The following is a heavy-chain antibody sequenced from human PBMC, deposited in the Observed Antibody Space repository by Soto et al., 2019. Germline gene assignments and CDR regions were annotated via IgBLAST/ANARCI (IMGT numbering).Heavy chain of an antibody. V-gene: IGHV3-74*01. Sequence: EVQLVESGGGLVQPGGSLRLSCAASGFTFSSYWMHWVRQAPGKGLVWVSRINSDGSSTSYADSVKGRFTISRDNAKNTLYLQMNSLRAEDTAVYYCARDSGYSGYDYTYDNWGQGTLVNVSS. CDR2: INSDGSST. CDR3: ARDSGYSGYDYTYDN. CDR1: GFTFSSYW. D-gene: IGHD5-12*01. J-gene: IGHJ4*02.